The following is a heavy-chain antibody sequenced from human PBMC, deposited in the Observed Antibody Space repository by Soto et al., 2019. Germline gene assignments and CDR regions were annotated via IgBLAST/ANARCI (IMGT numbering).Heavy chain of an antibody. CDR3: ARGGGSTKVDY. D-gene: IGHD2-2*01. CDR2: TSNSGST. J-gene: IGHJ4*02. V-gene: IGHV4-31*03. Sequence: QVQLQESGPGLVKPSQTLSLTCTVSGGSLTSSGYYWSWIRQHPGEGLEWIGFTSNSGSTSYNPSLKRRFTISVDTSSNQFSLNLKSVTAADTAVYYCARGGGSTKVDYWGQGTLVTVSP. CDR1: GGSLTSSGYY.